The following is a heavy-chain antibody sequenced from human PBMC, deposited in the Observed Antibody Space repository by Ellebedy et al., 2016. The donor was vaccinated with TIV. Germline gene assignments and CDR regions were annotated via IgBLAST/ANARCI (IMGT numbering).Heavy chain of an antibody. CDR2: IYPGRSA. D-gene: IGHD3-10*01. J-gene: IGHJ4*02. Sequence: SETLSLXXAVSGGSINSSHWWSWVRQSAGRGLEWIGEIYPGRSANYNPSLKSRVAMSIDESKNGFSLKLSSVTVADTAVYYCARDLGSGRYPGHWGQGTLVTVSS. CDR1: GGSINSSHW. V-gene: IGHV4-4*02. CDR3: ARDLGSGRYPGH.